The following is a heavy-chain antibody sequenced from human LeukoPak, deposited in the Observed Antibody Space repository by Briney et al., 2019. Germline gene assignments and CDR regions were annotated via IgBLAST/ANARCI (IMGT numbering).Heavy chain of an antibody. CDR2: IYYSGST. D-gene: IGHD4-17*01. CDR1: GGSISSYY. J-gene: IGHJ5*02. V-gene: IGHV4-59*08. Sequence: SETLSLTCTVSGGSISSYYWSWIRQPPGKGLEWIGYIYYSGSTNYNPSLKSRVTISVDTSKNQFSLKLSSVTAADTAVYYCARQRSDYVLNWFDPWGQGTLVTVSS. CDR3: ARQRSDYVLNWFDP.